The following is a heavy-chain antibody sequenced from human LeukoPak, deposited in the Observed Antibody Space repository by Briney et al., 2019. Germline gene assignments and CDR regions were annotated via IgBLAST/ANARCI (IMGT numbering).Heavy chain of an antibody. CDR2: ISSSSSYM. D-gene: IGHD6-6*01. J-gene: IGHJ4*02. V-gene: IGHV3-21*01. CDR1: GFTFSSYW. CDR3: ARMGLLYSSSAEAFEY. Sequence: PGGSLRLSCAASGFTFSSYWMSWVRQAPGKGLEWVSSISSSSSYMYYADSVKGRFTISRDNAKNSLYLQMDSLRAEDTAVYYCARMGLLYSSSAEAFEYWGQGTLVTVSS.